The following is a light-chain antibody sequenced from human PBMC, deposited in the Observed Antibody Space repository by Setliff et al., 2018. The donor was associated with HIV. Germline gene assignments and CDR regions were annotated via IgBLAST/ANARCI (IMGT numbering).Light chain of an antibody. Sequence: QSVLAQPASVSGSPGQSITVSCTGSSSDVGAFDFVSWYRQHPGKAPELMIYDVTNRPSGVSNRFSGSKSGNTASLTISGLQAEDEADYYRTSYANSDAFIFGTGTKVTVL. CDR3: TSYANSDAFI. CDR1: SSDVGAFDF. J-gene: IGLJ1*01. CDR2: DVT. V-gene: IGLV2-14*03.